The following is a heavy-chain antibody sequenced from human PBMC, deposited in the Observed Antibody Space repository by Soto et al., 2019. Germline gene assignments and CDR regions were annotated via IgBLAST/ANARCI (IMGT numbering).Heavy chain of an antibody. Sequence: ASVKVSCKASGYIFSANYIHWVRQAPGQGLEWLGWINPHSGATNYAQKFQGWVTMTRDTSISTAYMELSRLRSDDTAVYYCARDGDLGIASLFDYWGQGTLVTVSS. CDR2: INPHSGAT. D-gene: IGHD6-13*01. J-gene: IGHJ4*02. V-gene: IGHV1-2*04. CDR1: GYIFSANY. CDR3: ARDGDLGIASLFDY.